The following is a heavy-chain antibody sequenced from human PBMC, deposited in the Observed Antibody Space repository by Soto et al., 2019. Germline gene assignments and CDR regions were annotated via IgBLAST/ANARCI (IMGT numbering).Heavy chain of an antibody. CDR3: ARGPGIAAIDY. CDR2: INHSGST. D-gene: IGHD6-6*01. V-gene: IGHV4-34*01. CDR1: GGSFSGYY. J-gene: IGHJ4*02. Sequence: TETHCVTYAVYGGSFSGYYWGWIRQPPGKGLEWIGEINHSGSTNYNPSLKSRVTISVDTSKNQFSLKLSSVTAADTAVYYCARGPGIAAIDYWGQGNLVT.